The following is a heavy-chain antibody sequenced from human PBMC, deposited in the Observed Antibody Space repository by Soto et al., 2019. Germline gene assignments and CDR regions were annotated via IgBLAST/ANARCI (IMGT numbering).Heavy chain of an antibody. CDR2: ISGSGDST. CDR1: GFTFSSYA. V-gene: IGHV3-23*01. J-gene: IGHJ4*02. CDR3: AKAKFTLGYYFDY. Sequence: GGSLRLSCAASGFTFSSYAFIWVRQAPGKGLEWVSSISGSGDSTHYADSVQGRFTVSRDNSKNTIYLQMNSLRVEDTAVYYCAKAKFTLGYYFDYWGQGTLVTVSS.